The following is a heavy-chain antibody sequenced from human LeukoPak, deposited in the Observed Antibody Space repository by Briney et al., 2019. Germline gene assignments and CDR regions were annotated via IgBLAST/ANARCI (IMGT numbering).Heavy chain of an antibody. D-gene: IGHD3-22*01. CDR2: IYTSGST. V-gene: IGHV4-61*02. CDR1: GGSISSGSYY. CDR3: AREWYYYDSSGHYSDWFDP. J-gene: IGHJ5*02. Sequence: PSETLSLTCTVSGGSISSGSYYWSWIRQPAGKGLEWIGRIYTSGSTNYNPSLKSRVTISVDTSKNQFSLKLSSVTAADTAVYYCAREWYYYDSSGHYSDWFDPWGPGTLVTVSS.